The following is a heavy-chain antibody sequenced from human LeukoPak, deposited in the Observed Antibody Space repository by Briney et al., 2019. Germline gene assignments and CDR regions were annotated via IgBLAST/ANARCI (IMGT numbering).Heavy chain of an antibody. CDR2: MNPNSGNT. CDR3: ARGWFGQLLQDY. J-gene: IGHJ4*02. CDR1: VYTFTSYD. Sequence: ASVKLSCKASVYTFTSYDINWVRQATGQGPEWMGWMNPNSGNTGYAQQFQGRVTMTRTTSTSTAYMALSSLRSDDTAVYYCARGWFGQLLQDYWGQGTLVTVSS. D-gene: IGHD3-10*01. V-gene: IGHV1-8*01.